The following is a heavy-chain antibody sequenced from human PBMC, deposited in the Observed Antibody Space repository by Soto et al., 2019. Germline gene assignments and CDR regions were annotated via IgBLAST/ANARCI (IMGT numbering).Heavy chain of an antibody. CDR1: GGSISSGDYY. V-gene: IGHV4-30-4*01. CDR3: ASAITSPRYYYDSSGYYYEGITLYYFDY. CDR2: IYYSGST. J-gene: IGHJ4*02. Sequence: SETLSLTCTVSGGSISSGDYYWSWIRQPPGKGLEWVGYIYYSGSTYYNPSLKSRVTISVDTSKNQFSLKLSSVTAADTAVYYCASAITSPRYYYDSSGYYYEGITLYYFDYWGQGTLVTVSS. D-gene: IGHD3-22*01.